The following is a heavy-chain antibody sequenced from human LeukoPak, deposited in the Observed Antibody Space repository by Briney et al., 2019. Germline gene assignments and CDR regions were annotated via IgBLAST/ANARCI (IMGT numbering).Heavy chain of an antibody. CDR3: AARSNRGYSSGWYYFDY. J-gene: IGHJ4*02. CDR2: IGWNSGSI. CDR1: GFTFDDYA. Sequence: GRSLRLSCAASGFTFDDYAMHWVRQAPGKGLEWVSGIGWNSGSIGYADSVKGRFTISRDNAKNSLYLQMNSLRAEDMALYYCAARSNRGYSSGWYYFDYWGQGTLVTVSS. V-gene: IGHV3-9*03. D-gene: IGHD6-19*01.